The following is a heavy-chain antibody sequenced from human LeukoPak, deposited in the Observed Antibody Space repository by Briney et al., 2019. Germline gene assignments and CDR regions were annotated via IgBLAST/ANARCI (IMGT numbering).Heavy chain of an antibody. CDR2: MDYSGST. Sequence: SQTLSLTCTVSGGSISDYYCTWVRQSPGTGLEWIGYMDYSGSTAYNPSLKSRVTISIDTSKKQFSLELSSVTAADTAIYFCARRKRGSGGPFDYWGQGTLVTVSS. CDR3: ARRKRGSGGPFDY. V-gene: IGHV4-59*08. CDR1: GGSISDYY. J-gene: IGHJ4*02. D-gene: IGHD6-19*01.